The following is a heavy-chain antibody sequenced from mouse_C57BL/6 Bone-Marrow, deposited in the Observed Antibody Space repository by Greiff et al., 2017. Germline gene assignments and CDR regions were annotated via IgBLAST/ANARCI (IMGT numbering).Heavy chain of an antibody. CDR2: MYTGSGST. CDR1: GYTFTSYW. Sequence: QVPLQQPGAELVKPGASVTMSCKASGYTFTSYWITWVQQRPGPGLKWSGDMYTGSGSTNYSEKFKSKATLTVDTSSSTAYMQLSSLTSEDSAVYYCARLPDLSWFAYWGQGTLVTGSA. V-gene: IGHV1-55*01. J-gene: IGHJ3*01. CDR3: ARLPDLSWFAY.